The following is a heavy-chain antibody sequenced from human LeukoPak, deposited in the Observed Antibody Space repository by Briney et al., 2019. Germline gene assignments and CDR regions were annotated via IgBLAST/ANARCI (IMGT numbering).Heavy chain of an antibody. Sequence: PGGSLRLSCAASGFTFCSYSMTWVRQAPGKGLEWVSSITTSLIISHAASVTGPFFTSRNHSTRTLSLQTTSLPVAHPALSYCLRETPAGYYWGQGTLVTVSS. V-gene: IGHV3-23*01. CDR2: ITTSLII. CDR3: LRETPAGYY. J-gene: IGHJ4*02. CDR1: GFTFCSYS.